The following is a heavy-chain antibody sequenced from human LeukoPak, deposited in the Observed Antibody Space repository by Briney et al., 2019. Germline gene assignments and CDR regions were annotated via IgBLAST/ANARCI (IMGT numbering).Heavy chain of an antibody. CDR2: TYASGSI. V-gene: IGHV4-61*02. J-gene: IGHJ3*02. D-gene: IGHD2-15*01. CDR3: ASDRIEVDAFDI. Sequence: SQSLSPTCTVAGGSLSSGSYCWSWIRQPAGKGLEWIGRTYASGSINYNPSLKRPGTISLHTAQNTLSLKLCSLTPPDTAVYYCASDRIEVDAFDIWGQGTMVTVSS. CDR1: GGSLSSGSYC.